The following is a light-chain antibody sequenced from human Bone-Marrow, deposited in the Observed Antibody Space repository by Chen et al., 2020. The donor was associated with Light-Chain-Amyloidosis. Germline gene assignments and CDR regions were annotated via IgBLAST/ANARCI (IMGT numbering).Light chain of an antibody. V-gene: IGKV1-5*01. Sequence: DIQMTQSPSTLSASVGDRVTITCRASQSISSWLAWYQQKPGKAPKLLIYAASSLGSGVPSRFSGSGSGTEFTLTISSLQPDDFATYYCQQYNSYSQTFGQGTKVEIK. CDR1: QSISSW. CDR2: AAS. J-gene: IGKJ1*01. CDR3: QQYNSYSQT.